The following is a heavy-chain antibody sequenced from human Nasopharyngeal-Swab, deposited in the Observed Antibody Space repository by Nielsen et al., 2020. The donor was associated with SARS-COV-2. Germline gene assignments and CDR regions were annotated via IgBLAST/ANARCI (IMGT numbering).Heavy chain of an antibody. Sequence: GGSLRLSCAASGFTFSSYSMNWVRQAPGKGLEWVSSISSSSSYIYYADSVKGRFTISRDNAKNSLYLQMNSLRAEDTAVYYCARLIYYYDSSGPDAFDIWGQGTMVTVSS. CDR2: ISSSSSYI. CDR3: ARLIYYYDSSGPDAFDI. J-gene: IGHJ3*02. D-gene: IGHD3-22*01. CDR1: GFTFSSYS. V-gene: IGHV3-21*01.